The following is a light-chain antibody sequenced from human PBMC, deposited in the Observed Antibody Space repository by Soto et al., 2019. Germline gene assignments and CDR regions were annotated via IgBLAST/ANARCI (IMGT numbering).Light chain of an antibody. V-gene: IGKV1-8*01. CDR2: AAS. CDR1: QGISSY. CDR3: QQYYSYPRT. J-gene: IGKJ2*01. Sequence: AIRMTQSPSSFSASTGDRVTITCRASQGISSYLAWYQQKPGKAPKLLIYAASTLQSGVPSRFSGSGSGTDFTLTISCLQSEDFATYYCQQYYSYPRTFGQGNKLAIK.